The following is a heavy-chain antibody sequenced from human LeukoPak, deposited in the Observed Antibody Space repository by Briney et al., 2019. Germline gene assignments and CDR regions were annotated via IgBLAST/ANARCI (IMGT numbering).Heavy chain of an antibody. CDR3: TRDSGTGSAWYPFDY. CDR1: GFTFSSYW. J-gene: IGHJ4*02. CDR2: INSDGSTT. V-gene: IGHV3-74*03. D-gene: IGHD6-19*01. Sequence: GGSLRLSCAASGFTFSSYWMHWVRQAPGKGLVWVSRINSDGSTTAYADSVKGQFTISRDNAENTLYLQMNSLRAEDTAVYYCTRDSGTGSAWYPFDYWGQGTLVTVSS.